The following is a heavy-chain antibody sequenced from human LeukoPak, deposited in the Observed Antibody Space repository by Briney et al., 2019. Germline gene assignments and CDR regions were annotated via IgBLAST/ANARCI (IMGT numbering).Heavy chain of an antibody. Sequence: SETLSLTCTVSGGSISSGDYNWSWIRQPPGKGLEWIGYIYYSGSTYYNPSLKSRVTISVDTSKNQFSLKLSSVTAADTAVYYCARAGTTKTTPKGIDYWGQGTLVTVSS. V-gene: IGHV4-30-4*08. CDR3: ARAGTTKTTPKGIDY. J-gene: IGHJ4*02. CDR1: GGSISSGDYN. D-gene: IGHD1-7*01. CDR2: IYYSGST.